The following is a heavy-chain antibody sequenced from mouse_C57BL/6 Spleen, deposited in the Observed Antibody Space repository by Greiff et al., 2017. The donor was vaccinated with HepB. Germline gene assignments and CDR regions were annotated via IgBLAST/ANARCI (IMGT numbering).Heavy chain of an antibody. J-gene: IGHJ4*01. CDR2: IYPGDGDT. D-gene: IGHD4-1*01. CDR3: ARSKLTGYAMDY. V-gene: IGHV1-82*01. Sequence: VQRVESGPELVKPGASVKISCKASGYAFSSSWMNWVKQRPGKGLEWIGRIYPGDGDTNYNGKFKGKATLTADKSSSTAYMQLSSLTSEDSAVYFCARSKLTGYAMDYWGQGTSVTVSS. CDR1: GYAFSSSW.